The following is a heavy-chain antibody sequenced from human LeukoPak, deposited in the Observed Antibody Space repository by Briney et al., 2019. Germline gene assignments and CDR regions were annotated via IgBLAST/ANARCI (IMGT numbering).Heavy chain of an antibody. D-gene: IGHD4-17*01. V-gene: IGHV5-51*01. CDR3: LTTVTKSHAYDV. Sequence: GESLKISCKGSGYSFTNYWIGWVRQMPRKGLEWMGIIYPGDSDTRYSPSFQGQVSMSADKSISTAYLQWSTLKASDTAMYYCLTTVTKSHAYDVWGQGTMVTVSS. J-gene: IGHJ3*01. CDR1: GYSFTNYW. CDR2: IYPGDSDT.